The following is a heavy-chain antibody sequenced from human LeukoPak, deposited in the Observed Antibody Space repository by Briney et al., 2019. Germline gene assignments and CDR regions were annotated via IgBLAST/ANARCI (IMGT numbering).Heavy chain of an antibody. CDR3: ARHTLVGARNAFDI. Sequence: SETLSLTCNVSGGSISSYYWSWIRQPPGKGLEWIGYMYYSGNTNYNPSLKSRVTTSVDSSKSQFSLKLSSVTAADTAVYYCARHTLVGARNAFDIWGQGTMVTVSS. CDR2: MYYSGNT. CDR1: GGSISSYY. D-gene: IGHD1-26*01. V-gene: IGHV4-59*08. J-gene: IGHJ3*02.